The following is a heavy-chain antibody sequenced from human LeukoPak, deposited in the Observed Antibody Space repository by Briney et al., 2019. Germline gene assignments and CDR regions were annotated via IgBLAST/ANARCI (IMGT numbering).Heavy chain of an antibody. J-gene: IGHJ4*02. CDR2: ISGSGGST. D-gene: IGHD1-26*01. CDR1: GFTFSSYA. V-gene: IGHV3-23*01. Sequence: PGGSLRLSCAASGFTFSSYAMSWVRQAPGKGLEWVSAISGSGGSTYYADSVRGRFTISRDNSKNSLYLQLNSLRTEDTAFYYCAKDGGSGATRPIDFWGQGTLVTVSS. CDR3: AKDGGSGATRPIDF.